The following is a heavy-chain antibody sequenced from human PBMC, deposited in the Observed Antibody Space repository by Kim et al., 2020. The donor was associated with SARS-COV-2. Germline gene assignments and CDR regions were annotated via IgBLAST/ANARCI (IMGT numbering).Heavy chain of an antibody. D-gene: IGHD2-21*02. CDR2: INHSGST. V-gene: IGHV4-34*01. J-gene: IGHJ4*02. Sequence: SETLSLTCAVYGGSFSGYYWSWIRQPPGKGLEWIGEINHSGSTNYNPFLKSRVTISVDTSKNQFSLKLSSVTAADTAVYYCARKDRGTAMNYWGQGTLVTVSS. CDR3: ARKDRGTAMNY. CDR1: GGSFSGYY.